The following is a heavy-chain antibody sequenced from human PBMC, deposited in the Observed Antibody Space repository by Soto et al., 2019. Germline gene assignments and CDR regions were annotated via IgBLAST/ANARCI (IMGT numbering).Heavy chain of an antibody. CDR2: IYYSGST. CDR1: GGSISSSSYY. D-gene: IGHD2-15*01. Sequence: QLQLQESGPGLVKPSETLSLTCTVSGGSISSSSYYWGWIRQPPGKGLEWIGSIYYSGSTYYNPSLKSRVTISVDTSKNQFSLKLSSVTAADTAVYYCARISGGNLFDYWGQGTLVTVSS. CDR3: ARISGGNLFDY. J-gene: IGHJ4*02. V-gene: IGHV4-39*01.